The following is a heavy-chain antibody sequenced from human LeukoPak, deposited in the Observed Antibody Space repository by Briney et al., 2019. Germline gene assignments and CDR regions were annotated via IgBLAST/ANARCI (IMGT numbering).Heavy chain of an antibody. D-gene: IGHD3-9*01. CDR2: ISYDGSNK. J-gene: IGHJ4*02. Sequence: GRSLRLSCAASGFTFSSYAMHWVRQAPGKGLEWVAVISYDGSNKYYADSVKGRFTISRDNSKNTLYLQMNSLRAEDTAVYYCARAPQDYDILTGYYPTYFDYWGQGTLVTVSS. V-gene: IGHV3-30*04. CDR3: ARAPQDYDILTGYYPTYFDY. CDR1: GFTFSSYA.